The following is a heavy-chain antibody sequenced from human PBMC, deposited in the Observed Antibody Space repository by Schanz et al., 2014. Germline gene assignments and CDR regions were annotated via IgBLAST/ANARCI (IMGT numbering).Heavy chain of an antibody. D-gene: IGHD3-16*02. CDR3: VRDERVISGVWFDP. V-gene: IGHV3-21*01. Sequence: EVQLVESGGGLIQPRGSLRLSCVTSGFTFGAYTMNWVRQAPGKGLEWVSSISSRSSYIYYTDSVKGRFTISRDNARNTVYLQMNSLRADDTAVYYCVRDERVISGVWFDPWGQGTLVTVSS. J-gene: IGHJ5*02. CDR2: ISSRSSYI. CDR1: GFTFGAYT.